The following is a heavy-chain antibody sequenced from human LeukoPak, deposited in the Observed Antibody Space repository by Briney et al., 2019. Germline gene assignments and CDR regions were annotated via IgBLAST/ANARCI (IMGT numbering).Heavy chain of an antibody. V-gene: IGHV3-7*03. Sequence: GGSLRLSCAASGFIFSTYWMSWVRQAPGKGLEWVANIKQDGSEKYYVDSVKGRFTISRDNAKNSLYLQMNSLRAEDTALYYCAKDVEMATTAFDYWGQGTLVTVSS. J-gene: IGHJ4*02. CDR2: IKQDGSEK. CDR1: GFIFSTYW. D-gene: IGHD5-24*01. CDR3: AKDVEMATTAFDY.